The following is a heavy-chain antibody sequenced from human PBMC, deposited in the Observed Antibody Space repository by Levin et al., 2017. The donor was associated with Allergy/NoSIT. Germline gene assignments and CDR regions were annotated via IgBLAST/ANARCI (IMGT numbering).Heavy chain of an antibody. CDR3: AKGSSSRGYFDY. D-gene: IGHD6-13*01. Sequence: SGGSLRLSCAASGFTFSSYAMSWVRQAPGKGLEWVSAISGSGGSTYYADSVKGRFTISRDNSKNTLYLQMNSLRAEDTAVYYCAKGSSSRGYFDYWGQGTLVTVSS. J-gene: IGHJ4*02. V-gene: IGHV3-23*01. CDR1: GFTFSSYA. CDR2: ISGSGGST.